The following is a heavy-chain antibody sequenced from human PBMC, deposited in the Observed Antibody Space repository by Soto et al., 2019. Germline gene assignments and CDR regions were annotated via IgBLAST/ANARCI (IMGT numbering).Heavy chain of an antibody. J-gene: IGHJ5*02. V-gene: IGHV1-2*02. CDR3: ARSYYDSSGYTYNWFDP. CDR2: INPNSGGT. CDR1: GYTFTGYY. Sequence: ASVKVSCKASGYTFTGYYMHWVRQAPGQGLEWMGWINPNSGGTNYAQKFRGRVTMTRDTSISTAYMELSRLRSDDTAVYYCARSYYDSSGYTYNWFDPWGQGTLVTVSS. D-gene: IGHD3-22*01.